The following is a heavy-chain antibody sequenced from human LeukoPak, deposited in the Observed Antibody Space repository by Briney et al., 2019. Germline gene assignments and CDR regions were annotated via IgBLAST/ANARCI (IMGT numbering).Heavy chain of an antibody. Sequence: GSLRLSCAASGFTFSSYSMNWVRQPPGKGLEWIGEINHSGSTNYNPSLKSRVTISVDTSKNQFSLKLSSVTAADTAVYYCARRIVVVAAKGWVDYWGQGTLVAVSS. J-gene: IGHJ4*02. V-gene: IGHV4-34*01. D-gene: IGHD2-15*01. CDR1: GFTFSSYS. CDR3: ARRIVVVAAKGWVDY. CDR2: INHSGST.